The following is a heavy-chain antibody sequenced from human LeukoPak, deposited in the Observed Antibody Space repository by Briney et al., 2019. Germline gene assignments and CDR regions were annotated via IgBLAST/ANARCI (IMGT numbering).Heavy chain of an antibody. CDR1: GYTFTSYD. CDR3: ARGRRRQWLVTRMEVDP. V-gene: IGHV1-8*01. CDR2: MNPNSGNT. D-gene: IGHD6-19*01. J-gene: IGHJ5*02. Sequence: GASVKVSCKASGYTFTSYDINWVRQATGQGLEWMGWMNPNSGNTGYAQKFQGRVTMTRNTSISTAYMELSSLRSEDTAVYYCARGRRRQWLVTRMEVDPWGQGTLVTVSS.